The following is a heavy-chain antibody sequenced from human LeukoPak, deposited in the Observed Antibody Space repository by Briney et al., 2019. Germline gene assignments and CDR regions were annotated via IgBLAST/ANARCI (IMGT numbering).Heavy chain of an antibody. D-gene: IGHD3-22*01. CDR1: GFTFSDYY. J-gene: IGHJ4*02. Sequence: GGSLRLSCAASGFTFSDYYMSWIRQAPGKGLEWISYICDSGRTIYYADSVKGRFTTSRDSAKNSVYLQMNNLGAEDTAVYYCARDRLGDYDHSGYYDKWGQGTLVTVSS. V-gene: IGHV3-11*01. CDR2: ICDSGRTI. CDR3: ARDRLGDYDHSGYYDK.